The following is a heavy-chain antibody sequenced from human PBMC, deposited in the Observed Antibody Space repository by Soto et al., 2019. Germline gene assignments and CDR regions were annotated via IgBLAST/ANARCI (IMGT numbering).Heavy chain of an antibody. CDR3: ARMGRWDIVEGGFDP. CDR2: IYYSGST. V-gene: IGHV4-31*03. CDR1: GGSISTGGYY. Sequence: SETLTLTCTVSGGSISTGGYYWSWIRQHPGKALEWSGYIYYSGSTSYNPSLKSRVTISFDTSKNQFSLKLSSVTAADTAVYYCARMGRWDIVEGGFDPWGQVTLVTV. J-gene: IGHJ5*02. D-gene: IGHD2-15*01.